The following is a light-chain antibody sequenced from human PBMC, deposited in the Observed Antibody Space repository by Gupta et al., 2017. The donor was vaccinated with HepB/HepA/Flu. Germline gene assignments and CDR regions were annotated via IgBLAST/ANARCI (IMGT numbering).Light chain of an antibody. CDR2: AAS. J-gene: IGKJ3*01. V-gene: IGKV3-20*01. CDR3: QQEGRAPF. Sequence: LFPPSPGTLSLSPGERATLSCRASQTVGTYLAWYQQKPGQAPRLLIFAASIRIPGIPDRFSGSGSGTDFTLTISRLEPEDFAVYYCQQEGRAPFFGHGTRVDIK. CDR1: QTVGTY.